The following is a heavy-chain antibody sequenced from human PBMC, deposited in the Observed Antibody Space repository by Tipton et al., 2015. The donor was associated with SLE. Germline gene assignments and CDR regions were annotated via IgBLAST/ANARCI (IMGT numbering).Heavy chain of an antibody. CDR3: ARDGEDYYDSSGPQYFQH. V-gene: IGHV3-66*01. CDR1: GFTVSSNY. CDR2: IYSGGST. Sequence: GSLRLSCAASGFTVSSNYMSWVRQAPGKGLEWVSVIYSGGSTYYADSVKGRFTISRDNSKNTLYLQMNSLRAEDTAVYYCARDGEDYYDSSGPQYFQHWGQGTLVTVSS. J-gene: IGHJ1*01. D-gene: IGHD3-22*01.